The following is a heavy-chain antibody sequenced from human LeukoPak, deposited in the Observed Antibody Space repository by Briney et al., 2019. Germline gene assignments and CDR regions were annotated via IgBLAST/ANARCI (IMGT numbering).Heavy chain of an antibody. CDR2: IHYSGST. Sequence: SETLSLTCTVSGGSTSSYYWSWIRQPPGKGLEWIGYIHYSGSTNYNPSLKSRVTISVDTSKNQFSLKLSSVTAADTAVYYCARHKYYYDSSGYQTYFDYWGQGTLVTVSS. D-gene: IGHD3-22*01. CDR1: GGSTSSYY. CDR3: ARHKYYYDSSGYQTYFDY. V-gene: IGHV4-59*01. J-gene: IGHJ4*02.